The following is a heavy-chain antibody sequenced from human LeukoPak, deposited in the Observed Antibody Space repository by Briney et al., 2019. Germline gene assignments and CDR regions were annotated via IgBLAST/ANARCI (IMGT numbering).Heavy chain of an antibody. CDR2: ISGNGGST. V-gene: IGHV3-64D*06. CDR3: VKDLTAVAAPFDY. Sequence: GGSLRLSCSASGFTFSSYAMHWVRQAPGKGLEYVSAISGNGGSTYYADSVKGRFTISRDNSKNTLYLQMSSLRAEDTAVYYCVKDLTAVAAPFDYWGQGTLVTVSS. D-gene: IGHD6-19*01. J-gene: IGHJ4*02. CDR1: GFTFSSYA.